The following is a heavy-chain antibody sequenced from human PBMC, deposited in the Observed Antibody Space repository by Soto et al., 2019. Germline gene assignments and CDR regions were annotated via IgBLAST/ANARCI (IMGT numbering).Heavy chain of an antibody. D-gene: IGHD5-18*01. V-gene: IGHV5-10-1*01. J-gene: IGHJ5*02. Sequence: PGESLKISCKGSGYSFTSYWISWVRQMPGKGLEWMGRIDPSDSYTNYSPSFQGHVTISADKSISTAYLQWSSLKASDTAMYYCAGLTRYSYGFDWFDPWGQGTLVTVSS. CDR1: GYSFTSYW. CDR3: AGLTRYSYGFDWFDP. CDR2: IDPSDSYT.